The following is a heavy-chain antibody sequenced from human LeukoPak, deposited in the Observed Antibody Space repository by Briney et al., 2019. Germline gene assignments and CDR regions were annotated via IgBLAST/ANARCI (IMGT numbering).Heavy chain of an antibody. J-gene: IGHJ6*03. CDR3: ARGGGSYYMDV. CDR2: INHSGST. D-gene: IGHD1-26*01. CDR1: GGSFSGYY. V-gene: IGHV4-34*01. Sequence: SETLSLTCAVYGGSFSGYYWSWIRQPPGKGLEWIGEINHSGSTNYNPSLKSRVTISVDTSKNQFSLKLSSVTAADTAVYYCARGGGSYYMDVWGKGKTVTVSS.